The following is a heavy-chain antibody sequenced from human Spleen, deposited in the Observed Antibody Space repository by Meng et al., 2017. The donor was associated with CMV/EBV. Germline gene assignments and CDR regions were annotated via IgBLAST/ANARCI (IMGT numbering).Heavy chain of an antibody. V-gene: IGHV3-30*04. CDR3: ARDKTPYGMDV. CDR2: IPDDGRNK. CDR1: GFTFSSYP. Sequence: GGSLRLSCAASGFTFSSYPMHWVRQAPGKGLEWVAIIPDDGRNKNYADSVKGRFTISRDNSKNTLNLQMNSRRGEDTDVYYCARDKTPYGMDVWGQGTTVTVSS. J-gene: IGHJ6*02.